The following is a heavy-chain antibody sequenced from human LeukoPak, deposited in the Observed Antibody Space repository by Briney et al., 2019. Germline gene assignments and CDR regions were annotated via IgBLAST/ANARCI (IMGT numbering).Heavy chain of an antibody. D-gene: IGHD5-18*01. Sequence: GGSLRLSCAASGFTFSSYWMSWVRQAPGKGLEWVAIIKQDGSEKYYADSVKGRFTISRDNAKNSLYLQMNSLRAEDTAVYYCARDPGAYGYSYGYPLDYWGQGTLVTVSS. CDR1: GFTFSSYW. V-gene: IGHV3-7*01. CDR2: IKQDGSEK. CDR3: ARDPGAYGYSYGYPLDY. J-gene: IGHJ4*02.